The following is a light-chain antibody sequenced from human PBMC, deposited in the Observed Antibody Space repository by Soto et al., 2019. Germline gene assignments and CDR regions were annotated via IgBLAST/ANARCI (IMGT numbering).Light chain of an antibody. CDR1: QSFSSSY. Sequence: EVVLTQSPATLSVSPGVRATLSCRASQSFSSSYLAWYQQKPGQAPRLLIYAASIRATGIPDRFSGSGSGTNFTLTISRLEPEDCAVYYCQQYHNSPITVGQGTRLETK. V-gene: IGKV3-20*01. CDR3: QQYHNSPIT. J-gene: IGKJ5*01. CDR2: AAS.